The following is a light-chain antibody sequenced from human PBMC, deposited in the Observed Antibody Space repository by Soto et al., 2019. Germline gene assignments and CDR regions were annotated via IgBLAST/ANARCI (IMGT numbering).Light chain of an antibody. CDR2: GAS. CDR3: HQYAGSPT. Sequence: EIVLTQSPGTLSLSPGERATLSFWASQGVASTYLGWYQQKPGQAPRLLIYGASSRATGIPARFSGSGSGTDFSRTISRLEPEDLALYYCHQYAGSPTCSKGTRLEIK. V-gene: IGKV3-20*01. J-gene: IGKJ5*01. CDR1: QGVASTY.